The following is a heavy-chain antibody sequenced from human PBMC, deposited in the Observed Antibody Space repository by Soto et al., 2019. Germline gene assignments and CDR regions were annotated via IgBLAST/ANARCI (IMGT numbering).Heavy chain of an antibody. D-gene: IGHD6-19*01. CDR3: AKDRGGSAWYIDY. V-gene: IGHV3-30*18. J-gene: IGHJ4*02. CDR2: ISYDGSNK. CDR1: GLTSSSYG. Sequence: QVQVVESGGGVVQPGRSLRLSCVASGLTSSSYGMHWVRQAPGKGLEWVAIISYDGSNKYYVDSVKGRFSISRDNSKNTVYLQMNSLTTEDTAVYYCAKDRGGSAWYIDYWGQGTLVTVSA.